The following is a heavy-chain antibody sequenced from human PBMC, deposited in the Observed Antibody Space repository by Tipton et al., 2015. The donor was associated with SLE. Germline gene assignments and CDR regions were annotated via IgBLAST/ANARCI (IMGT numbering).Heavy chain of an antibody. CDR1: GFTFRSYS. V-gene: IGHV3-21*01. D-gene: IGHD3-3*01. J-gene: IGHJ4*02. CDR3: ARGSLSGVIITPIGY. CDR2: ISATSGST. Sequence: GSLRLSCAASGFTFRSYSMHWVRQAPGKGLEWVSSISATSGSTYYADSVKGRFTISRDNAKNSLYLQMTSLSDGDTAIYYCARGSLSGVIITPIGYWGQGTLVSVPS.